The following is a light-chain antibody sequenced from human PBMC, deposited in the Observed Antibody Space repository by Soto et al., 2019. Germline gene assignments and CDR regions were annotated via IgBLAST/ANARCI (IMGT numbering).Light chain of an antibody. CDR1: QSVSSN. V-gene: IGKV3-15*01. CDR3: QQYNNWPTWT. CDR2: GAS. J-gene: IGKJ1*01. Sequence: IVLPQSPGTLSLSPGERATLSCRASQSVSSNLAWYQQKPGQAPRLLIYGASTRATGIPARFSGSGSGTEFTLTISSLQAEDSAVYFCQQYNNWPTWTFGQGTKVDIK.